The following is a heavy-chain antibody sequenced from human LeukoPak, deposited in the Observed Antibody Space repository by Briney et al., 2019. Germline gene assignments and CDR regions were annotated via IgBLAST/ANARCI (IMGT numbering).Heavy chain of an antibody. CDR3: ASHNYFDNIRSISS. D-gene: IGHD3-22*01. Sequence: PGGSLRLSCAASGFTFSGYWMTWVRQPPGKGLEWVANIKGDGSEKNYVDSVKGRFTISRDNAKNSLYLQMNSLRVEDTAIYYCASHNYFDNIRSISSWGLGTLVTVSS. V-gene: IGHV3-7*01. J-gene: IGHJ5*02. CDR2: IKGDGSEK. CDR1: GFTFSGYW.